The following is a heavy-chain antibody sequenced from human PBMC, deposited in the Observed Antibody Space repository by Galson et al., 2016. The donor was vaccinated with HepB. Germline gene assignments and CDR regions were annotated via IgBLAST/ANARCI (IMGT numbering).Heavy chain of an antibody. V-gene: IGHV3-30*18. CDR1: RFTFSRYG. Sequence: SLRLSCAVSRFTFSRYGMYWVRQAPAKGLEWVALISYDGSNKYYADSVKGRFTISRDNSKNTLYLQMNSLRAEDTAVYYCAKEGCYYDSSGCGFDYWGQGTLVTASS. D-gene: IGHD3-22*01. J-gene: IGHJ4*02. CDR3: AKEGCYYDSSGCGFDY. CDR2: ISYDGSNK.